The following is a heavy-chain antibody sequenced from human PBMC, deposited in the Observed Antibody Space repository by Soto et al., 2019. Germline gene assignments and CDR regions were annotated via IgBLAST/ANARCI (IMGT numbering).Heavy chain of an antibody. D-gene: IGHD6-13*01. Sequence: EVQLVESGGGLVQPGRSLRLSCTASGFTFGDYAMSWVRQAPGKGLEWVGFIRSKAYGGTTEYAASVKGRFTISRDDSKSIAYLQMNSLKTEDTAVYYCTRDGLPREVDSSSWYPGALYGMDVWGQGTTVTVSS. CDR2: IRSKAYGGTT. CDR3: TRDGLPREVDSSSWYPGALYGMDV. CDR1: GFTFGDYA. J-gene: IGHJ6*02. V-gene: IGHV3-49*04.